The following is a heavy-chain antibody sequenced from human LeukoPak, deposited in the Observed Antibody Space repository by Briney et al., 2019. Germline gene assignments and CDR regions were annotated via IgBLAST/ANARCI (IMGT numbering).Heavy chain of an antibody. CDR1: GFTFSSYA. J-gene: IGHJ4*02. V-gene: IGHV3-23*01. CDR3: AKRGVVIRVILVGFHKEAYYFDS. Sequence: GGSLRLSCEASGFTFSSYAMTWVRQASGEGLEWVSAISGRGISTYYADSVKGRFTISRDNSRNTLFLQMNSLRAEDTAVYFCAKRGVVIRVILVGFHKEAYYFDSWGQGALVTVSS. CDR2: ISGRGIST. D-gene: IGHD3-22*01.